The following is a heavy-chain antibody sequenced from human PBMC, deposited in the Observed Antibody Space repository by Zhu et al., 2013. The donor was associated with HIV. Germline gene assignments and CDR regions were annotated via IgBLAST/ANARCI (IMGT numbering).Heavy chain of an antibody. D-gene: IGHD3-22*01. CDR3: ARDLEYYYDSSGPFDY. J-gene: IGHJ4*02. V-gene: IGHV3-7*01. CDR2: IKQDGSEK. Sequence: EVQLVESGGGLVQPGGSLRLSCAASGFTFSSYWMSWVRQAPGKGLEWVANIKQDGSEKYYVDSVKGRFTISRDNAKSSLYLQMNSLRAEDTAVYYCARDLEYYYDSSGPFDYWGQGTLVTVSS. CDR1: GFTFSSYW.